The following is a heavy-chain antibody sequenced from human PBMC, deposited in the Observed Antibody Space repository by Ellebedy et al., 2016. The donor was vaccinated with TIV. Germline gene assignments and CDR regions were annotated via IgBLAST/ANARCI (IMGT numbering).Heavy chain of an antibody. CDR2: IYPGDSDT. Sequence: ASVKVSCKGSGYSFASHWIGWVRQVPGKGLEWMGIIYPGDSDTRYSPSFQGQVTIPADKSFSTAYLQWASLKASDWGIYYCARLRGETVPGTAPQHYLGMDVWGQGTTVTVSS. J-gene: IGHJ6*02. V-gene: IGHV5-51*01. CDR1: GYSFASHW. CDR3: ARLRGETVPGTAPQHYLGMDV. D-gene: IGHD1-1*01.